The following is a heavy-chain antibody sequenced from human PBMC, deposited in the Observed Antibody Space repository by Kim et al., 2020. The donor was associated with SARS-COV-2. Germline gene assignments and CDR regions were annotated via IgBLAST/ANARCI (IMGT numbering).Heavy chain of an antibody. V-gene: IGHV3-15*01. CDR2: IKSKTDGGTT. J-gene: IGHJ4*02. D-gene: IGHD6-13*01. Sequence: GGSLRLSCAASGFTFSNAWMSWVRQAPGKGLEWVGRIKSKTDGGTTDYAAPVKGRFTISRDDSKNTLYLQMNSLKTEDTAVYYCTTDIVAAAGSTRDYWGQGTLVTVSS. CDR1: GFTFSNAW. CDR3: TTDIVAAAGSTRDY.